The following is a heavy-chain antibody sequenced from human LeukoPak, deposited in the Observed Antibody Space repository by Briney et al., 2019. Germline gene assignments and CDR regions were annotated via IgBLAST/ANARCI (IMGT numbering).Heavy chain of an antibody. V-gene: IGHV3-48*03. CDR2: ISSTGNTV. CDR1: GFAFSSYE. Sequence: PGGSLRLSCAASGFAFSSYEMNWVRQAPGQGLEWVAYISSTGNTVHYAGSVKGRFTIPRDNAKNSLYLQMNRLRAEDTAVYYCTKETPQMDVWGKGTTVIVSS. D-gene: IGHD2-15*01. J-gene: IGHJ6*04. CDR3: TKETPQMDV.